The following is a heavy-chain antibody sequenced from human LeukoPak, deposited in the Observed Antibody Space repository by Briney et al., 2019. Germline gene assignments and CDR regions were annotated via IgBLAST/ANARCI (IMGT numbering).Heavy chain of an antibody. J-gene: IGHJ4*02. CDR3: TRGGLGSWTFDS. CDR2: ISSTGSTI. V-gene: IGHV3-48*04. Sequence: GGSLRLSCAASGFIFSTYSMNWVRQAPGKGLEWVSYISSTGSTIYYADSVKGRFTMSRDNAKYSLYLQMNSLRAEDTAVYHCTRGGLGSWTFDSWSQGTRVTVSS. CDR1: GFIFSTYS. D-gene: IGHD1-26*01.